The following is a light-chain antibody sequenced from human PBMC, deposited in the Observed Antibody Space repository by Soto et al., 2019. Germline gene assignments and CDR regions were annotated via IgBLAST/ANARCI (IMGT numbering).Light chain of an antibody. CDR2: AVS. Sequence: QSALTQPASVSGSPGQSITISCTGTSSDVGGYNYVSWYQQHPGKAPKLMIYAVSNRPSGVSTRFSGSKSGNTASLTISGLQAEVEADYHCSSYTTSSTLLYVFGTGTKVTVL. J-gene: IGLJ1*01. CDR3: SSYTTSSTLLYV. V-gene: IGLV2-14*01. CDR1: SSDVGGYNY.